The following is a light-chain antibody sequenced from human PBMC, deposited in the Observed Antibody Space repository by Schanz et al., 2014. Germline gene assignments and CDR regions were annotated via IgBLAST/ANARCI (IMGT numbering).Light chain of an antibody. CDR2: GVS. V-gene: IGLV2-14*03. CDR3: SSYTSSSTRL. Sequence: QSALTQPASVSGSPGQSITISCTGTSSDVGGYNYVSWYQQHPDKAPKLLIYGVSDRHSGVSNRFSGSKSGNTASLTISGLQAHDEADYYCSSYTSSSTRLFGGGTKLTVL. CDR1: SSDVGGYNY. J-gene: IGLJ3*02.